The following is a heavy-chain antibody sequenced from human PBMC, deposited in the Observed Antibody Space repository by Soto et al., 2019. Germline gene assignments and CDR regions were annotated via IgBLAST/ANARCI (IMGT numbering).Heavy chain of an antibody. Sequence: QVHLVQSGAEVKKPGASVKLSCKASGYTFANYPIHWVRQAPGQSLEWMGWINVGSGDTKYSQNLQSRVTITRDTSASTAYVELTTLRSEDTAGYYCARVAAWAFDFWGQGTLVTVSS. CDR2: INVGSGDT. V-gene: IGHV1-3*01. J-gene: IGHJ4*02. CDR1: GYTFANYP. CDR3: ARVAAWAFDF. D-gene: IGHD1-26*01.